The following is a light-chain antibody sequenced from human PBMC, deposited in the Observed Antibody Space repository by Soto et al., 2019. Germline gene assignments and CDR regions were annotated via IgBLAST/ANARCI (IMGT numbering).Light chain of an antibody. Sequence: DIQMIEGAAVLSASIGNRVTNTRRASQSSSSWLAWYQQKPGEAPKLLIYDASSLESGVPSRFSGSGSGTEFTLTISSLQPDDFATYYCQQYNSYSRTFGQGTKV. V-gene: IGKV1-5*01. CDR1: QSSSSW. CDR2: DAS. J-gene: IGKJ1*01. CDR3: QQYNSYSRT.